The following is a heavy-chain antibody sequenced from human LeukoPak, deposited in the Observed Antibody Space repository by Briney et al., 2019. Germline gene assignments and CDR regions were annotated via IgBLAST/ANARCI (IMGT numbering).Heavy chain of an antibody. D-gene: IGHD3-22*01. CDR1: GFTFSSYG. V-gene: IGHV3-30*18. CDR3: AKGDSSGYYGDY. J-gene: IGHJ4*02. CDR2: ISYDGSNK. Sequence: GGSLRLSCAASGFTFSSYGMHWVRQAPGKGLEWVAVISYDGSNKYYADSVKGRFTISRDNSKNTLYLRMNSLRAEDTAVYYCAKGDSSGYYGDYWGQGTLVTVSS.